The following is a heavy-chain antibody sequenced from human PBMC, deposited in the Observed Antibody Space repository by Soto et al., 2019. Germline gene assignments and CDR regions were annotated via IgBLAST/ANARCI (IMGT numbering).Heavy chain of an antibody. CDR3: ARYYDTPQRPTYYFVY. CDR1: GGSFSGYY. CDR2: INHSGST. Sequence: ASETLSLTCAVYGGSFSGYYWSWIRQPPGKGLEWIGEINHSGSTNYNPSLKSRVTISVDTSKNQFSLKLSSVTAADTAVYYCARYYDTPQRPTYYFVYWGQGTLVTVSS. D-gene: IGHD3-22*01. V-gene: IGHV4-34*01. J-gene: IGHJ4*02.